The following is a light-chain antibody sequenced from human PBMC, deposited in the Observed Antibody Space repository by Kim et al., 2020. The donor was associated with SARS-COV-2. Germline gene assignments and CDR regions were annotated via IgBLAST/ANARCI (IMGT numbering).Light chain of an antibody. CDR3: QQYENSPWT. V-gene: IGKV3-20*01. CDR1: QSFSSMY. Sequence: LSPGEIATPSCSASQSFSSMYLSWYQQNPGQAPRLLIYGASSRATGIPDRFSGSGSGTDFTLTISRLEPEDCAVYYCQQYENSPWTFGQGTKVDIK. CDR2: GAS. J-gene: IGKJ1*01.